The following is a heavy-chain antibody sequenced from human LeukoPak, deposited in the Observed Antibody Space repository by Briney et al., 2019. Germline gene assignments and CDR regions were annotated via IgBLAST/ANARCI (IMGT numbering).Heavy chain of an antibody. V-gene: IGHV3-23*01. CDR1: GFTFSSYA. CDR2: ISDSGGNT. Sequence: GGSLRLSCAASGFTFSSYAMSWVRQAPGQGLEWVSAISDSGGNTYYADSVKGRFTISRDNAKNSLYLQMNSLRPEDTAVYYCARAPDSSGYYYYFDYWGQGALVTVSS. CDR3: ARAPDSSGYYYYFDY. J-gene: IGHJ4*02. D-gene: IGHD3-22*01.